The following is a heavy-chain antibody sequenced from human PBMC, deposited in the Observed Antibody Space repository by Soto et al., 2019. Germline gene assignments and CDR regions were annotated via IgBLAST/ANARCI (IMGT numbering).Heavy chain of an antibody. CDR2: INHSGST. V-gene: IGHV4-34*01. D-gene: IGHD6-13*01. Sequence: QVQLQQWGAGLLKPSETLSLTCAVYGESFSGYYWSWIRQPPGKGLEWIGEINHSGSTNYNPSLKNRVTISVDTSKNQFSLKLSSVTAADTAVYYCARSYGSSWYMTFDYWGQGTLVTVSS. CDR3: ARSYGSSWYMTFDY. J-gene: IGHJ4*02. CDR1: GESFSGYY.